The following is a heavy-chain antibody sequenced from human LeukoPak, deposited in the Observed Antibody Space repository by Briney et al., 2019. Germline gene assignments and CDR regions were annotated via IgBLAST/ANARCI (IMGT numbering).Heavy chain of an antibody. Sequence: SETLSLTCAVYGGSFSGYFWSWIRQPPGKGLEWIGEINHSGSTNYNPSLKSRVTISLDTSKNQFSLRLSSVTAADTAVYYCATLRYSSSWFNYWGQGTLVTVSS. J-gene: IGHJ4*02. CDR3: ATLRYSSSWFNY. CDR2: INHSGST. CDR1: GGSFSGYF. V-gene: IGHV4-34*01. D-gene: IGHD6-13*01.